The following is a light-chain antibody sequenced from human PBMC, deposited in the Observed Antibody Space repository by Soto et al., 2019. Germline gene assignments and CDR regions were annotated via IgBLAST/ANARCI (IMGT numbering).Light chain of an antibody. CDR1: HGVSSY. CDR3: QQRSNWPLALT. Sequence: EIVYTQSPSTLSLSPGERDTLSCMPSHGVSSYLAWYQQKPGQAPRLLIYDASNRATGIPARFSGSGSGTDFTLTISSLEPEDFAVYYCQQRSNWPLALTFGGGSKV. CDR2: DAS. J-gene: IGKJ4*01. V-gene: IGKV3-11*01.